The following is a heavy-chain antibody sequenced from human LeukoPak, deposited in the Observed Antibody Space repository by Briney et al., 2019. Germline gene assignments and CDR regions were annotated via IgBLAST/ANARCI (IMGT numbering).Heavy chain of an antibody. D-gene: IGHD3-10*01. V-gene: IGHV1-69*05. J-gene: IGHJ4*02. CDR1: GGTFSSYA. Sequence: SVKVSCKASGGTFSSYAISWVRQAPGQGLEWMGGIIPIFGTANYAQKLQGRVTMTTDTSTSTAYMELRSLRSDDTAVYYCARCGLWFGELRNNFDYWGQGTLVTVSS. CDR2: IIPIFGTA. CDR3: ARCGLWFGELRNNFDY.